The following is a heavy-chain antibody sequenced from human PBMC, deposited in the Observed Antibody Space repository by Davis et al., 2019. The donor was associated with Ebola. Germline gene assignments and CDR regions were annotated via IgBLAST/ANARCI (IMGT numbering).Heavy chain of an antibody. CDR3: ARGHNYAHEY. Sequence: ASVKVSCQASGYTFTDYNIHWIRQAPAHGLEWLGRVILKSGATNYAQKFQGRVTMTRDTSISTVYMELSSLRYDDTADYYCARGHNYAHEYWGQGTLVTVSS. D-gene: IGHD4-11*01. CDR1: GYTFTDYN. J-gene: IGHJ4*02. V-gene: IGHV1-2*06. CDR2: VILKSGAT.